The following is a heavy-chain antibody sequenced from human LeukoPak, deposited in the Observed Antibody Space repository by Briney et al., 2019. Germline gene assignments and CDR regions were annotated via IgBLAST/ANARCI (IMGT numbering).Heavy chain of an antibody. CDR3: ARVGYSYGYGYYYGMDV. V-gene: IGHV4-34*01. J-gene: IGHJ6*02. CDR1: GGSFSGYY. D-gene: IGHD5-18*01. CDR2: INHSGST. Sequence: SETPSLTCAVYGGSFSGYYWSWIRQPPGKGLEWIGEINHSGSTNYNPSLKSRVTISVDTSKNQFSLKLSSVTAADTAVYYCARVGYSYGYGYYYGMDVWGQGTTVTVSS.